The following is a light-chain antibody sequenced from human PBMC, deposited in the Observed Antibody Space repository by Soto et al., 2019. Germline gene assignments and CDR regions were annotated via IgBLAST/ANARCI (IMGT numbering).Light chain of an antibody. CDR1: SSDVGGYNY. CDR2: DVS. J-gene: IGLJ1*01. V-gene: IGLV2-14*03. CDR3: TSYTSSSHYV. Sequence: QSALTQPASVSGSPGQSITISCTGTSSDVGGYNYVSWYQQHPGKAPKLMIYDVSNRPSGVSNRFSGSKSGNTASLTISGLQAEDDADYYCTSYTSSSHYVFGAGTKLTVL.